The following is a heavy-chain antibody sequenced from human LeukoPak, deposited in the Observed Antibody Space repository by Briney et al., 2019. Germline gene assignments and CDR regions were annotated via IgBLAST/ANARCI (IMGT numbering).Heavy chain of an antibody. CDR1: GGTFSSYA. CDR3: ASGDFWSGPARNYFDH. V-gene: IGHV1-69*13. Sequence: ASVKVSCKASGGTFSSYAISWVRQAPGQGLEWMGGIIPVFPTAKYAQRFQDRVTITADESTRTAYMELSSLRSEDTAVYFCASGDFWSGPARNYFDHWGQGTLVTVSS. CDR2: IIPVFPTA. J-gene: IGHJ4*02. D-gene: IGHD3-3*01.